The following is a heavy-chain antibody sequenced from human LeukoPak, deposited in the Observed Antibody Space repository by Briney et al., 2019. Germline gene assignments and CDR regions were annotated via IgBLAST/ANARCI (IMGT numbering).Heavy chain of an antibody. J-gene: IGHJ4*02. V-gene: IGHV3-23*01. CDR3: ARHKENYGDSCLDDD. CDR2: ISGGGGNT. Sequence: GGSLRLSCAVSGFTFSSYWMHWVRQAPGKGLEWVSVISGGGGNTYYADSVKGRFTISRDNSKNALYLQVNSLRADDTAVYYCARHKENYGDSCLDDDWGQGTLVTVSS. D-gene: IGHD4-17*01. CDR1: GFTFSSYW.